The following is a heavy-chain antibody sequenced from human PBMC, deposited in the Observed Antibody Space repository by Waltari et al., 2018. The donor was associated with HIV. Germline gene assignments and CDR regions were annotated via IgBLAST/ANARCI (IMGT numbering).Heavy chain of an antibody. Sequence: EVQLVESGGGLVKRGGSLRLSCAAAGFPFRTYSTNWVRQAPGKGLEWVSSISSSSRYKYYADSVKGRITISRDNAKNSLYLQMNSLRAEDTAVYYCARDSNKYCSGGSCSRFDPWGQGTLVTVSS. CDR2: ISSSSRYK. CDR3: ARDSNKYCSGGSCSRFDP. J-gene: IGHJ5*02. D-gene: IGHD2-15*01. CDR1: GFPFRTYS. V-gene: IGHV3-21*01.